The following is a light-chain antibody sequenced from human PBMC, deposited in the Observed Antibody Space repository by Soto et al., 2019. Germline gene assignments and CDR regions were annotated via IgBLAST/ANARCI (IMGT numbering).Light chain of an antibody. J-gene: IGKJ2*01. CDR2: AAS. Sequence: DIQMTQSPSSLSASVGDRVTIACRASQSIANLLNWYQQKPGKAPNLLIYAASNLQIGVQSRFSGSGSGTDFTLTISSLQPEDFATYYCQQSYGSPPYTFGQGTKLEIK. V-gene: IGKV1-39*01. CDR3: QQSYGSPPYT. CDR1: QSIANL.